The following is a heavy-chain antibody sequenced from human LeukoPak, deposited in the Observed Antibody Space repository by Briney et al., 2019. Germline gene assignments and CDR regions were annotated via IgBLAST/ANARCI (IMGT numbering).Heavy chain of an antibody. D-gene: IGHD6-19*01. CDR1: GGSFSGCY. Sequence: SETLSLTCAVYGGSFSGCYWSWIRQPPGKGLEWIGEINHSGSTNYNPSLKSRVTISVDTSKNQFSLKLSSVTAADTAVYYCARGLGSGWYSWFDPWGQGTLVTVSS. J-gene: IGHJ5*02. V-gene: IGHV4-34*01. CDR3: ARGLGSGWYSWFDP. CDR2: INHSGST.